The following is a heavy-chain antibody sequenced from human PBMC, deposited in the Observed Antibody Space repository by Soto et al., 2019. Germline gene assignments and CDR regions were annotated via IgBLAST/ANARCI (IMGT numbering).Heavy chain of an antibody. CDR1: GFSLSTGGVG. CDR3: VHSRCGGDCLRSYSSHYYYGMDV. Sequence: QITLKESGPTLVKPTQTLTLTCTFSGFSLSTGGVGVGWIRQPPGKALEWLALIYWDNDKRYSPSLRSRLTVTKDTSKNQVVLTMTNMDPVDTATYHCVHSRCGGDCLRSYSSHYYYGMDVWGQGTTVTVFS. CDR2: IYWDNDK. V-gene: IGHV2-5*02. D-gene: IGHD2-21*02. J-gene: IGHJ6*02.